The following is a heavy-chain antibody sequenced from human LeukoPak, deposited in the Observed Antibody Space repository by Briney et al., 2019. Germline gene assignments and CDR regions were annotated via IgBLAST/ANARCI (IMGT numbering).Heavy chain of an antibody. CDR2: IRYDGSNK. CDR3: AKDPRGYSYGLFDY. Sequence: GGSLRLSCAASGFTFSSYGMHWVRQAPGKGLEWVAFIRYDGSNKYYADSVKGRFTISRDNSKNTLYLQMNSLRAEDTAVHYCAKDPRGYSYGLFDYWGQGTLVTVSS. V-gene: IGHV3-30*02. J-gene: IGHJ4*02. CDR1: GFTFSSYG. D-gene: IGHD5-18*01.